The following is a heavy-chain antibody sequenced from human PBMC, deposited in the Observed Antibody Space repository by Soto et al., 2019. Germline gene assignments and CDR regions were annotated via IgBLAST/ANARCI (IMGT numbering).Heavy chain of an antibody. CDR1: GGSFSGYY. V-gene: IGHV3-49*03. D-gene: IGHD3-22*01. J-gene: IGHJ5*02. Sequence: LSLTCAVYGGSFSGYYWSWIRQAPWKGLEWVGFIRSKAYGGTTHYAASVKGRFTISRDDSKSIAYLQMNSLKTEDTAVYYCSTNYYDSSGYDNWFDPWGQGTLVTVSS. CDR2: IRSKAYGGTT. CDR3: STNYYDSSGYDNWFDP.